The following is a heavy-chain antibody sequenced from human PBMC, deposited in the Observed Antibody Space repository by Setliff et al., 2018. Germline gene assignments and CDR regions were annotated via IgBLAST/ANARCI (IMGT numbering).Heavy chain of an antibody. J-gene: IGHJ6*02. CDR3: ARSAGYSSSWYNYYYGMDV. D-gene: IGHD6-13*01. Sequence: SETLSLTCTVSGGSISSSSYYWGWIRQPPGKGLEWIGSIYYSGSTYYNPSLKSRVTISVDKPKNQFSLKLSSVTAADTAVYYCARSAGYSSSWYNYYYGMDVWGQGTTVTVSS. CDR2: IYYSGST. CDR1: GGSISSSSYY. V-gene: IGHV4-39*07.